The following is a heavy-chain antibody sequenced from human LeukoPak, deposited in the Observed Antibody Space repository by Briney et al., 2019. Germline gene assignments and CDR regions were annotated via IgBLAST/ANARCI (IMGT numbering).Heavy chain of an antibody. CDR2: ISGSGGST. CDR3: ALYGDYTTDRDREFDY. CDR1: GFTFSSYA. D-gene: IGHD4-17*01. Sequence: GGSLRLSCAASGFTFSSYAMSWVRQAPGKGLEWVSVISGSGGSTYYADSVKGRFTISRDNSKNTLYLQMNSLRAEDTAVYYCALYGDYTTDRDREFDYWGQGTLVTVSS. J-gene: IGHJ4*02. V-gene: IGHV3-23*01.